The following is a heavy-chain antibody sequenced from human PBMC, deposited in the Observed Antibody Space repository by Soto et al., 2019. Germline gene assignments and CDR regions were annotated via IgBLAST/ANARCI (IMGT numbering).Heavy chain of an antibody. CDR3: AKDIPSASVVTPRFDY. J-gene: IGHJ4*02. CDR1: GFTFSSYA. Sequence: GGSLRLSCAASGFTFSSYAMSWVRQAPGKGLEWVSAISGSGGSTYYAESVKGRFTISRDNSKNTLYLQMNSLRAEDTAVYYCAKDIPSASVVTPRFDYWGQGTLVTVSS. D-gene: IGHD2-21*02. V-gene: IGHV3-23*01. CDR2: ISGSGGST.